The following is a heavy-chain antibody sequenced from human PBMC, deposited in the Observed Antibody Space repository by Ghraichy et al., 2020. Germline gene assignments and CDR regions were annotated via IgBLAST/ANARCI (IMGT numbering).Heavy chain of an antibody. D-gene: IGHD2-2*01. CDR2: IHTRGDT. J-gene: IGHJ5*02. V-gene: IGHV4-4*09. CDR1: GGSISSYY. Sequence: TLSLTCTVSGGSISSYYWTWIRQPPGKRLEWIGYIHTRGDTNYNPSLKSRVTMSVDTSKNQVSLRLRSATAADTAVYYCASGGYCGSSSCYPNWFDPWGQGTLVIVSS. CDR3: ASGGYCGSSSCYPNWFDP.